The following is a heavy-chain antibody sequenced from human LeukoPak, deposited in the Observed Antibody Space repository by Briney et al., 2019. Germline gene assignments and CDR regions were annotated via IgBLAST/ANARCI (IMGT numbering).Heavy chain of an antibody. CDR1: GGSFSGYY. CDR2: INHSGST. Sequence: PSETLSLTCAVYGGSFSGYYWSWTRQPPGKGLEWIGEINHSGSTNYNPSLKSRVTISVDTSKNQFSLKLSSVTAADTAVYYCASRIAYYDFWSGPYFDYWGQGTLVTVSS. D-gene: IGHD3-3*01. V-gene: IGHV4-34*01. CDR3: ASRIAYYDFWSGPYFDY. J-gene: IGHJ4*02.